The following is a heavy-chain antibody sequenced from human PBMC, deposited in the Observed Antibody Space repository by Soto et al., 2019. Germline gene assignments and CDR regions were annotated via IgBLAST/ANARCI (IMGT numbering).Heavy chain of an antibody. CDR2: ISSSSSVI. Sequence: PGGSLRLSCATSGFILSDCAMNWVRQAPGEGLEWVSYISSSSSVIDYADSVKGRFTVSRDNARNSLYLQMNSLRAEDTAVYYCARDLSWGSNWYYYMDVWGKGTTVTVS. D-gene: IGHD7-27*01. CDR3: ARDLSWGSNWYYYMDV. V-gene: IGHV3-48*01. J-gene: IGHJ6*03. CDR1: GFILSDCA.